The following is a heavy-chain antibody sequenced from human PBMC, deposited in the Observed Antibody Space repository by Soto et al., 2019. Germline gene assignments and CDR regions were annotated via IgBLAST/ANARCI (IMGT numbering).Heavy chain of an antibody. CDR1: GGTFSSYA. J-gene: IGHJ6*02. Sequence: QVQLVQSGAEVKKPGSSVKVSCKASGGTFSSYAISWVRQAPGQGLEWMGGIITIFGTANYAQKFQGRVTITADESTSTAYMELSSLRSEDTAVYYCARANCSGGSFYSRFSYYYGMDVWGQGTTVTVSS. D-gene: IGHD2-15*01. CDR2: IITIFGTA. V-gene: IGHV1-69*01. CDR3: ARANCSGGSFYSRFSYYYGMDV.